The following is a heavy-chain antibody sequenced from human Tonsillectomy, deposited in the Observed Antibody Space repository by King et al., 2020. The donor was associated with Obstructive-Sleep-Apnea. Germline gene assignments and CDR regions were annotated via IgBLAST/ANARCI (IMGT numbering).Heavy chain of an antibody. V-gene: IGHV3-23*04. CDR3: ARRSGISYGYFDF. Sequence: VQLVESGGGLVEPGKSLRLSCAASGFTFRNYAMSWVRQAPGKGLEWVSALTGSGDTTYYAVFVKGRFTISRDNSREWLYLEMNSPTVQDTAVYYCARRSGISYGYFDFWGQGILVTVSS. CDR2: LTGSGDTT. D-gene: IGHD3-16*01. CDR1: GFTFRNYA. J-gene: IGHJ4*02.